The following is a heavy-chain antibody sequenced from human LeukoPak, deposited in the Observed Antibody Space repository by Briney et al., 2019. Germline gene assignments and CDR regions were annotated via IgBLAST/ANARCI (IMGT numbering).Heavy chain of an antibody. J-gene: IGHJ4*02. V-gene: IGHV4-30-2*01. CDR3: ARAFYDSSGYYKN. CDR2: TYHSGST. D-gene: IGHD3-22*01. Sequence: WVRQMPGTGLEWIGYTYHSGSTLYNPSPKSRVTISVDRSKNQFSLKLSSVTAADTAVYYCARAFYDSSGYYKNWGQGTLVTVSS.